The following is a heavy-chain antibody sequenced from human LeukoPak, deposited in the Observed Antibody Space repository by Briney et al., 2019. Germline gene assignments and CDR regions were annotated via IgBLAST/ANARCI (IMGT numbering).Heavy chain of an antibody. CDR1: GYSISSVYF. V-gene: IGHV4-38-2*01. CDR3: ARNGGYVKFVY. CDR2: IDHSGST. D-gene: IGHD1-26*01. Sequence: SETLSLTCAVSGYSISSVYFWGWLRRPPGKGLEWIGTIDHSGSTYYNPSLKSRVTMSVDTSKNQFSLNLSSVTAADTAFYYCARNGGYVKFVYWGQGTLVTVSS. J-gene: IGHJ4*02.